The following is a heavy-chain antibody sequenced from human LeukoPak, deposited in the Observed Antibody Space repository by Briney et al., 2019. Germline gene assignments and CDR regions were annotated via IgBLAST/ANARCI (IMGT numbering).Heavy chain of an antibody. CDR3: ARVFGTVDSSAYYFDY. D-gene: IGHD4-23*01. V-gene: IGHV4-59*11. J-gene: IGHJ4*02. CDR2: IFHNGLT. Sequence: SETLSLTCTVSGVSISPHYWTWMRQTPGKGLEWIGYIFHNGLTSYNYSLRSRLTMSVDTPRNQVSLKLTSVTAADTAVYYCARVFGTVDSSAYYFDYWGQGTLVTVSS. CDR1: GVSISPHY.